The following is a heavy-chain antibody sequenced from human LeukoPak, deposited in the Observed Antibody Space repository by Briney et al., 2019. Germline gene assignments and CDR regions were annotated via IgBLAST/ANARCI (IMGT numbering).Heavy chain of an antibody. CDR3: ATLAYCGGDCYWGGWFDP. J-gene: IGHJ5*02. Sequence: KPSETLSLTCTVSGGSISGYYWSWIRQPPGKGLEWIGYIYYSGSTNYNPSLKSRVTISVDTSKNQFSLKLSSVTAADTAVYYCATLAYCGGDCYWGGWFDPWGQGTLVTVSS. CDR2: IYYSGST. CDR1: GGSISGYY. V-gene: IGHV4-59*01. D-gene: IGHD2-21*01.